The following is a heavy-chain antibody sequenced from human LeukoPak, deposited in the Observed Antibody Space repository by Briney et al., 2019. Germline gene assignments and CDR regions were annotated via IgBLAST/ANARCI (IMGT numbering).Heavy chain of an antibody. CDR1: GYTFTNYG. J-gene: IGHJ4*02. V-gene: IGHV1-18*01. D-gene: IGHD2-8*01. Sequence: ASVKVSCKASGYTFTNYGISWVRQAPGQGLEWMGWISAYNGNANYAQKLQGRVTMTTDTSTSTAYMELRSLRSDDTAVYYCARVPTNRVYVIKDYFDYWGQGTLVTVSS. CDR3: ARVPTNRVYVIKDYFDY. CDR2: ISAYNGNA.